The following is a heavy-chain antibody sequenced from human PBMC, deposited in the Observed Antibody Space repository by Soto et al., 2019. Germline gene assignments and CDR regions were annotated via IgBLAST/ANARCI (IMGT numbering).Heavy chain of an antibody. CDR3: AGNFGISSWYLFDP. CDR1: GGSISTSY. J-gene: IGHJ5*02. V-gene: IGHV4-59*01. Sequence: QVQLQESGPGLVKPSETLSLTCNVSGGSISTSYWSWIRQPPGRGLQWIGNIYGGGSTKYNPSLKSRVTLSVDKFKNQFHLYLTSVTASDTAVYYCAGNFGISSWYLFDPWGQGALVTVSS. D-gene: IGHD6-13*01. CDR2: IYGGGST.